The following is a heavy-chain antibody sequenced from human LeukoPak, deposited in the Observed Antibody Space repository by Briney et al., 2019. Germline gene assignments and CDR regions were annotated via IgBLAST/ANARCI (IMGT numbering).Heavy chain of an antibody. Sequence: GGSLRLSCAASGFTFSSFDMHWVRQPTGQGLEWVSTIGTASDTYYPGSVEGRFTLSKDNAKNSLYLQMNSLTAGDTAVYYCARGPPRGKYYYMDVWGKGTTVTVSS. CDR2: IGTASDT. V-gene: IGHV3-13*01. D-gene: IGHD1-1*01. CDR1: GFTFSSFD. CDR3: ARGPPRGKYYYMDV. J-gene: IGHJ6*03.